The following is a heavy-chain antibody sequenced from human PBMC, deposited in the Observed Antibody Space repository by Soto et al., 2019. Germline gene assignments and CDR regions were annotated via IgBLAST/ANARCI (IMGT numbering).Heavy chain of an antibody. V-gene: IGHV1-8*01. CDR2: MNPNSGNT. J-gene: IGHJ6*03. D-gene: IGHD2-15*01. CDR3: ARATPPAYYYYYYYMDV. Sequence: ASVKVSCKASGYTFTSYDINWVRQATGQGLEWMGWMNPNSGNTGYAQKFQGRVTMTRNTSISIAYMELSSLRSEDTAVYYCARATPPAYYYYYYYMDVWGKGTTVTVSS. CDR1: GYTFTSYD.